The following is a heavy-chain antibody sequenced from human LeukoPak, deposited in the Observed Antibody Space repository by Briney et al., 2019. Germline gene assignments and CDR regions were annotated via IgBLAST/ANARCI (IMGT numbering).Heavy chain of an antibody. CDR3: ARVRAGYYVDY. CDR1: GFTFSSYT. Sequence: GGSLRLSCAASGFTFSSYTMSWVRQAPGKGLEWVSYITSSATTIYYADSVKGRFTISRDNAKNTLYLQMNSLRAEDTAVYYCARVRAGYYVDYWGQGTLVTVSS. V-gene: IGHV3-48*01. CDR2: ITSSATTI. J-gene: IGHJ4*02. D-gene: IGHD3-10*02.